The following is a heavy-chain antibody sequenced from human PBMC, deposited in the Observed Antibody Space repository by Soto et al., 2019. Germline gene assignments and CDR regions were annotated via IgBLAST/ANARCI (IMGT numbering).Heavy chain of an antibody. J-gene: IGHJ5*02. D-gene: IGHD3-3*01. CDR3: AHSYYDFWSGYSRVGWFDP. Sequence: QITLKESGPTLVKPTQTLTLTCTFSGFSLSTSGVGVGWIRQPPGKALEWLALIYWDDDKRYSPSLKSSLTITKDTSKNQVVLTMTNMDPVDTATYYCAHSYYDFWSGYSRVGWFDPWGQGTLVTVSS. V-gene: IGHV2-5*02. CDR1: GFSLSTSGVG. CDR2: IYWDDDK.